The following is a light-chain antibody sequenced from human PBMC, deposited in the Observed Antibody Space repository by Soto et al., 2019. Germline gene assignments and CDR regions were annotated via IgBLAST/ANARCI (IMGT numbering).Light chain of an antibody. CDR2: DVS. CDR1: QSLSGR. Sequence: DIQMTQSPSTLSSSVGDRVTITCRASQSLSGRLAWYQQRPGQAPKLLIYDVSTLESGVPSRFSGTGTGSGTEFTLSISDLQPDDFATYYCQQYHYYSTFGPGTKVEVK. J-gene: IGKJ1*01. V-gene: IGKV1-5*01. CDR3: QQYHYYST.